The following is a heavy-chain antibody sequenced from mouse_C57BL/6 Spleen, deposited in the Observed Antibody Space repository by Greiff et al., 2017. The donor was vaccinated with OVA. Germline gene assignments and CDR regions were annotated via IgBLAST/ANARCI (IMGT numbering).Heavy chain of an antibody. CDR2: INPYNGGT. CDR3: ARDPHYAYGYYAMDY. CDR1: GYTFTDYY. J-gene: IGHJ4*01. D-gene: IGHD1-1*01. Sequence: EVQLQQSGPVLVKPGASVKMSCKASGYTFTDYYMNWVKQSHGKSLEWIGVINPYNGGTSYNQKFKGKATLTVDKSSSTAYMELNSLTSEDSAVYYCARDPHYAYGYYAMDYWGQGTSVTVSS. V-gene: IGHV1-19*01.